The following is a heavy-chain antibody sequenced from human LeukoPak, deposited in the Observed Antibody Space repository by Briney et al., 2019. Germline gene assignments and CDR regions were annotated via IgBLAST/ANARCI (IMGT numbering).Heavy chain of an antibody. CDR2: INWNGGST. J-gene: IGHJ4*02. Sequence: GGSLRLSCAASGFTFDDYSMTWVRQAPGKGLEWVSGINWNGGSTGYADSVKGRFTISRDNAKNSLYLQMNSLRAEDTALYYCAKDLKGWFGESYDFDYWGQGTLVTVSS. CDR3: AKDLKGWFGESYDFDY. D-gene: IGHD3-10*01. V-gene: IGHV3-20*04. CDR1: GFTFDDYS.